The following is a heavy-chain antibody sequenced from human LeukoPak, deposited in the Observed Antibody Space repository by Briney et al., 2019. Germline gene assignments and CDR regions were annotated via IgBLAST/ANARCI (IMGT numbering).Heavy chain of an antibody. CDR3: ARVNGGYSYGLPFDY. CDR1: GFTFSDYY. D-gene: IGHD5-18*01. J-gene: IGHJ4*02. CDR2: IYYSGST. V-gene: IGHV4-59*01. Sequence: LRLSCAASGFTFSDYYMSWIRQPPGKGLEWIGYIYYSGSTNYNPSLKSRVTISVDTSKNQFSLKLSSVTAADTAVYYCARVNGGYSYGLPFDYWGQGTLDTVSS.